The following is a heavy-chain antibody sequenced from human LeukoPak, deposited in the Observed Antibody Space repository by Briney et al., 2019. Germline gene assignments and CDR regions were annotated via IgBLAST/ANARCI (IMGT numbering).Heavy chain of an antibody. Sequence: SVKVSCKASGGTFSSYAISWVRQAPGQGLEWMGGIIPIFGTANYAQKFQGRVTITTDESTSTAYMELSSLRSEDTAVYYCARDYCTNGVCSVFDYWGQGTLVTVSS. D-gene: IGHD2-8*01. J-gene: IGHJ4*02. CDR2: IIPIFGTA. CDR1: GGTFSSYA. CDR3: ARDYCTNGVCSVFDY. V-gene: IGHV1-69*05.